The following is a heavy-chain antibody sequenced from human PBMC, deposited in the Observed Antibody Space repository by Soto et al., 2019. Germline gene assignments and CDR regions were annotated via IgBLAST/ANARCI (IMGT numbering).Heavy chain of an antibody. J-gene: IGHJ3*02. D-gene: IGHD3-9*01. V-gene: IGHV3-11*05. Sequence: QVQLVESGGGLVKPGGSLRLSCAASGFTFSDYYMSWIRQAPGKGLEWVSYISSSRSHTNYADSVKGRFTTSRDNAKNSLYLQMNSLRAEDTAVYYCARDADILTGSDAFDIWGQGTMVTVSS. CDR2: ISSSRSHT. CDR1: GFTFSDYY. CDR3: ARDADILTGSDAFDI.